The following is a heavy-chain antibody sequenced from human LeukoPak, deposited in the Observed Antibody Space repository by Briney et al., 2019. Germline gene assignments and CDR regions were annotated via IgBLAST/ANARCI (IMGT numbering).Heavy chain of an antibody. CDR1: GFTLSTYW. CDR3: ARGPMTIISI. Sequence: GGSLRLSCTASGFTLSTYWMSWVRQAPGKGLEWVANINEDGSEMYYVDSLKGRFTIFRDNAKNSLYLQMNSLRVEDTAVYYCARGPMTIISIGGQGTLVTVSS. CDR2: INEDGSEM. V-gene: IGHV3-7*01. J-gene: IGHJ4*02. D-gene: IGHD4/OR15-4a*01.